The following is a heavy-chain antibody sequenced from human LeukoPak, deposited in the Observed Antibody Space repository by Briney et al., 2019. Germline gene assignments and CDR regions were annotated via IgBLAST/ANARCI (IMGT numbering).Heavy chain of an antibody. CDR1: GYTFTSYA. J-gene: IGHJ4*02. D-gene: IGHD1/OR15-1a*01. V-gene: IGHV1-3*01. CDR3: ARRRKNNHYYFDY. CDR2: INAGNGNT. Sequence: ASVKVSCTASGYTFTSYAMHWVRQAPGQRLEWMGWINAGNGNTKYSQKFQGRVTITRDTSASTAYMELSSLRSEDTAVYYCARRRKNNHYYFDYWGQGTLVTVSS.